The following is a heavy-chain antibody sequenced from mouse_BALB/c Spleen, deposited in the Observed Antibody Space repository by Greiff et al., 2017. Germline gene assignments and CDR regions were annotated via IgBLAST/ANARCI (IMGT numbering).Heavy chain of an antibody. D-gene: IGHD2-4*01. CDR3: ARVSMITKAMDY. CDR2: ISDGGSYT. V-gene: IGHV5-4*02. Sequence: EVMLVESGGGLVKPGGSLKLSCAASGFTFSDYYMYWVRQTPEKGLEWVATISDGGSYTYYPDSVKGRFTISRDNAKNNLYLQMSSLKSEDTAMYYCARVSMITKAMDYWGQGTSVTVSS. J-gene: IGHJ4*01. CDR1: GFTFSDYY.